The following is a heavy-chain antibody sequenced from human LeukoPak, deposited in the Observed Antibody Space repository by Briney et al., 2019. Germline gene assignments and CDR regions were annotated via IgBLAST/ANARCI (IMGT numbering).Heavy chain of an antibody. V-gene: IGHV4-39*01. CDR1: GCSISRSDYC. Sequence: PSETLSLTCIVSGCSISRSDYCWGWIPQPPGKWLEWIRSIYYGGSTYYNPSLKSRVTISVDTSMNQFSLKLSFVTTADTAVYYCARALAYCSGGSCTRGYNWFDPWGQGTLVTVPS. CDR3: ARALAYCSGGSCTRGYNWFDP. CDR2: IYYGGST. D-gene: IGHD2-15*01. J-gene: IGHJ5*02.